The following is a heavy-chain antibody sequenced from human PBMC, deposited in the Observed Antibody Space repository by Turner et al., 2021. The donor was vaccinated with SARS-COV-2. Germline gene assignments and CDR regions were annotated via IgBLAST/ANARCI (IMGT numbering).Heavy chain of an antibody. Sequence: QVQLVESGGGVVQPGRSLRLSCAASGFTFSSYGMHWVRQAPGKGLEWVAVISDDGSNKYSADSVKGRFTISRDNSKSTLYLQMNSLRAEDTAVYYCAKGGYSGSTFDYWGQGTLVTVSS. J-gene: IGHJ4*02. D-gene: IGHD1-26*01. CDR1: GFTFSSYG. CDR2: ISDDGSNK. V-gene: IGHV3-30*18. CDR3: AKGGYSGSTFDY.